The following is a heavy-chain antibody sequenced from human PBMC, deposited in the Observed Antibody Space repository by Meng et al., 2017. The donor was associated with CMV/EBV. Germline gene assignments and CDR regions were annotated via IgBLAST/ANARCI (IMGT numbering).Heavy chain of an antibody. CDR2: ISSKGGST. D-gene: IGHD2-2*01. Sequence: GESLKISCAASGFTFSSYAMHWVRQAPGKGLEYVSAISSKGGSTYYADSVKGRFTISRDNSKNTLYLQMGSLRAEDMAVYYCARGSCSSISCPYGMDVWGQGTTVTVSS. V-gene: IGHV3-64*02. CDR3: ARGSCSSISCPYGMDV. J-gene: IGHJ6*02. CDR1: GFTFSSYA.